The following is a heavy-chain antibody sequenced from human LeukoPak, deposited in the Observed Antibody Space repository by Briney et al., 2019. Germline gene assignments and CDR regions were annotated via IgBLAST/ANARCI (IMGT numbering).Heavy chain of an antibody. J-gene: IGHJ6*02. Sequence: ASVKVSCKASGYTFTSYDISWVRQATGQGLEWMGWMNPNSGNTGYAQKFQGRVTMTRNTSISTAYMELSSLRSEDTAVYYCARGGYSSSWYPPNYYYGMDVWGQGTTVTVSS. D-gene: IGHD6-13*01. CDR3: ARGGYSSSWYPPNYYYGMDV. CDR2: MNPNSGNT. CDR1: GYTFTSYD. V-gene: IGHV1-8*01.